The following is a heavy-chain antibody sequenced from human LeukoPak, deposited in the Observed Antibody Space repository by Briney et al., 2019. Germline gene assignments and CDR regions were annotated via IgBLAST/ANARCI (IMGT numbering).Heavy chain of an antibody. D-gene: IGHD1-14*01. CDR3: ARQNREDATGRKFDP. Sequence: GESLKISCRVFGYAFVNYWIGWVRQVPGRGLEWMGIIYPSDSDTRYSPSLQGQVIMSVDKSISTAYLQWNNLKASDTAMYYCARQNREDATGRKFDPWGQGTLVIVSS. CDR1: GYAFVNYW. CDR2: IYPSDSDT. J-gene: IGHJ5*02. V-gene: IGHV5-51*01.